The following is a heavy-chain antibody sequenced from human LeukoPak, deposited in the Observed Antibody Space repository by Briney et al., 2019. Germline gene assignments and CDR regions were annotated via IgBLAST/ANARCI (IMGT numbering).Heavy chain of an antibody. J-gene: IGHJ5*02. V-gene: IGHV1-69*04. CDR2: IIPILGIA. D-gene: IGHD3-10*01. CDR1: GGTFTSYA. CDR3: AASITMVRGVLDP. Sequence: SVKVSCKASGGTFTSYAISWVRQAPGQGLEWMGRIIPILGIANYAQKFQGRVTITADKSTSTAYMELSSLRSEDTAVYYCAASITMVRGVLDPWGQGTLVTVPS.